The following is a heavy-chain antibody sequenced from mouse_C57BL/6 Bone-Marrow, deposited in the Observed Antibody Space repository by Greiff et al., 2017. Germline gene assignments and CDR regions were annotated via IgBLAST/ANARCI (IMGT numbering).Heavy chain of an antibody. J-gene: IGHJ3*01. D-gene: IGHD1-1*01. CDR3: ARNSLITTVVEGFAY. V-gene: IGHV1-53*01. CDR1: GYTFTSYW. CDR2: INPSNGGT. Sequence: VQLQQPGTELVKPGASVKLSCKASGYTFTSYWMHWVKQRPGQGLEWIGNINPSNGGTNYNEKFKSKATLTVDKSSSTAYMQLSILTSEDSAVYYCARNSLITTVVEGFAYWGQGTLVTVSA.